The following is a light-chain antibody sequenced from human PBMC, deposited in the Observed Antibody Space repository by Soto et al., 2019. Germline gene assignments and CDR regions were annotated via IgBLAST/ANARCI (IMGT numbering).Light chain of an antibody. CDR2: NNN. CDR3: RCSDISLGGAGV. J-gene: IGLJ2*01. Sequence: QSVLTQPPSVSGAPGQRVTISCTGSYGNIGTGYDVHWDQQLPGTAPKLLIYNNNIRPSGVPDRFSGSKSGTSASLAITGRQAADEDDYYCRCSDISLGGAGVFGGGTKLTVL. V-gene: IGLV1-40*01. CDR1: YGNIGTGYD.